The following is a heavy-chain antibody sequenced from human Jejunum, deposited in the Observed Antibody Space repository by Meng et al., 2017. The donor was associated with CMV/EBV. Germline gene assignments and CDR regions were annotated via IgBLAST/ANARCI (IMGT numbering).Heavy chain of an antibody. V-gene: IGHV3-66*01. J-gene: IGHJ4*02. CDR3: TTFTAATGSIDY. CDR2: IFSDGRT. Sequence: EVPSVDSGGGLVQPGGSLRLSCAASGFTVSTNYMSWVRQAPGKGLEWVSVIFSDGRTNYADFVKGRFSISRDNSKNTLYLQMNSLRAEDTAVYYCTTFTAATGSIDYWGQGTLVTVSS. CDR1: GFTVSTNY. D-gene: IGHD6-13*01.